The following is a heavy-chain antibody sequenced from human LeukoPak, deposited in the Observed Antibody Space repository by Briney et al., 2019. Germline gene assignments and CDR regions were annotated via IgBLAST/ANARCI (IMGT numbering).Heavy chain of an antibody. CDR2: INPNSGGT. D-gene: IGHD6-19*01. CDR1: GYTFTGYY. V-gene: IGHV1-2*02. CDR3: ARGVRIAVAGTLIKFDY. Sequence: GASVKVSCKASGYTFTGYYMHWVRQAPGQGLEWMGWINPNSGGTNYAQKFQGRVTMTRDTSISTAYMELSRLRSDDTAVYYCARGVRIAVAGTLIKFDYWGQGTLVTVSS. J-gene: IGHJ4*02.